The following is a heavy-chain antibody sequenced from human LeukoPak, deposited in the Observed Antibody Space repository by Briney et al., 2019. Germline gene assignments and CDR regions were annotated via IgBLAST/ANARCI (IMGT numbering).Heavy chain of an antibody. D-gene: IGHD6-6*01. CDR2: INPNSGGT. Sequence: ASVKVSCKASGYTFTGYYMHWVRQAPGQGLEWMGWINPNSGGTNYAQKFQGRVTTTRDTSISTAYMELSRLRSDDTAVYYCARSLAARRDYYYYYYMDVWGKGTTVTVSS. CDR1: GYTFTGYY. V-gene: IGHV1-2*02. J-gene: IGHJ6*03. CDR3: ARSLAARRDYYYYYYMDV.